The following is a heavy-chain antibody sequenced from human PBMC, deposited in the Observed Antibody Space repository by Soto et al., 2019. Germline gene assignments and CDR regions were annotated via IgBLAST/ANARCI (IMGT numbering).Heavy chain of an antibody. CDR1: GFTFTGFS. V-gene: IGHV3-30*03. J-gene: IGHJ4*02. CDR3: ARDQDGYLVAGTVCGSGLFDD. CDR2: ISYDGSNK. D-gene: IGHD6-19*01. Sequence: GGPLRPSSPSSGFTFTGFSINWVRQAPGKGLEWGAVISYDGSNKYCTDYVKGRFNISRDNSKNTLYLQMNSMIAEETAVYYCARDQDGYLVAGTVCGSGLFDDWGQGTLVTVSS.